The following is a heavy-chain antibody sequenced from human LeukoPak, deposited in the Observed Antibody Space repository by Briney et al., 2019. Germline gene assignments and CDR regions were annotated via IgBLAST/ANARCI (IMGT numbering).Heavy chain of an antibody. Sequence: ASVKVSCKASGYTFTSYAMHWVRQAPGQRLEWMGWINAGNGNTKYSQKFQGRVTITRDTSASTAYMELSSLRSEDTAVYYCARTMYSSGWYDVYYYYYYGMDVWGQGTTVTVSS. D-gene: IGHD6-19*01. CDR2: INAGNGNT. CDR3: ARTMYSSGWYDVYYYYYYGMDV. V-gene: IGHV1-3*01. J-gene: IGHJ6*02. CDR1: GYTFTSYA.